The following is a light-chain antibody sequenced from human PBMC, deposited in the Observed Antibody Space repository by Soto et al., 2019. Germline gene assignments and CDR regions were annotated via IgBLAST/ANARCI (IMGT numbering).Light chain of an antibody. J-gene: IGKJ1*01. V-gene: IGKV1-33*01. CDR2: DAS. CDR3: QQLDSYPRT. Sequence: IQITQSPSSLSASVGDRVTITCQASQNINNYLNWYQQKPGRAPKLLIYDASNLEAGVPSRFRGSGSGTDFTLTISSLQPEDFATYYCQQLDSYPRTFGQGTKVDI. CDR1: QNINNY.